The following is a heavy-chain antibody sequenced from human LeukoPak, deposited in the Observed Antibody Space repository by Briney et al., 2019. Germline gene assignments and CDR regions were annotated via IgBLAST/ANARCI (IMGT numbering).Heavy chain of an antibody. V-gene: IGHV3-30-3*01. D-gene: IGHD3-22*01. Sequence: QRGGSLRLSCAASGFTFSSYAMHWVRQAPGKGLEWVAVISYDGSNKYYADSVKGRFTISRDNSKNTLYLQMNSLRAEDTAVYYCARDRINSYDSSGYYHGYYFDYWGQGTLVTVSS. CDR2: ISYDGSNK. CDR3: ARDRINSYDSSGYYHGYYFDY. CDR1: GFTFSSYA. J-gene: IGHJ4*02.